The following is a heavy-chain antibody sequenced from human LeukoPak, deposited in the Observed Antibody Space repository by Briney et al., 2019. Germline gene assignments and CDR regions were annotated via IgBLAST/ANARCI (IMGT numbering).Heavy chain of an antibody. CDR2: INPNSGGT. D-gene: IGHD6-13*01. J-gene: IGHJ5*02. CDR3: ARLRPILSTAAGTSGWFDP. Sequence: ASVKVSCKASGYTFTGYYIHWVRQAPGQGLEWMGWINPNSGGTNYAQKFQGRVTMTRDTSISTAYMELSRLRSDDTAVYYCARLRPILSTAAGTSGWFDPWGQGTLVTVSS. V-gene: IGHV1-2*02. CDR1: GYTFTGYY.